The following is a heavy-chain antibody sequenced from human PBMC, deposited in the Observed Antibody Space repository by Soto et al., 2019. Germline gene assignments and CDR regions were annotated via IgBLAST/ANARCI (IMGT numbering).Heavy chain of an antibody. CDR2: IYTSGST. V-gene: IGHV4-4*07. J-gene: IGHJ4*02. Sequence: QVQLQESGPGLVKPSETLSLTCTVSGGSISSYYWSWIQQPAGKGLEWIGRIYTSGSTNYNPSLKSRVTMSVDTSKNQFSLKLSSVTAADTAVYYCARVPLSPWRIAVAGYFDYWGQGTLVTVSS. D-gene: IGHD6-19*01. CDR3: ARVPLSPWRIAVAGYFDY. CDR1: GGSISSYY.